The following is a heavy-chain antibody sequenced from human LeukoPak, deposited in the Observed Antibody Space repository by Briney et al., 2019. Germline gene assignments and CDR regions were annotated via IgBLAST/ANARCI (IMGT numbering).Heavy chain of an antibody. V-gene: IGHV4-59*12. J-gene: IGHJ3*01. CDR3: ARDLGIAAAGDWFDP. D-gene: IGHD6-13*01. CDR2: IYYSGST. Sequence: SETLSLTCTVSGGSISSYYWSWIRQLPGKGLEWIGYIYYSGSTNYNPSLKSRVTISVDTSKNQFSLKLSSVTAADTAVYYCARDLGIAAAGDWFDPWGQGTMVTVSS. CDR1: GGSISSYY.